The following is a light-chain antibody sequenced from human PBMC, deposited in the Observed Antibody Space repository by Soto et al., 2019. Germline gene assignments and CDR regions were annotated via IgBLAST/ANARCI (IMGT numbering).Light chain of an antibody. CDR1: QSISDW. CDR3: QQYNNYWT. CDR2: KAS. V-gene: IGKV1-5*03. J-gene: IGKJ1*01. Sequence: DIPMTQSPSTLSASVGDRVTITCRASQSISDWLAWYQQRPGKAPKLLIYKASNLQSGVPSRFSGSGSGTEFSLTITSLQPDDFATYYCQQYNNYWTFGQGTKVENK.